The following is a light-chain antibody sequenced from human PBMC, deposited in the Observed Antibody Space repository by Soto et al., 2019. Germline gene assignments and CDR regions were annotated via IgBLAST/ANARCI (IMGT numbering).Light chain of an antibody. CDR2: KAS. CDR1: QTISSW. V-gene: IGKV1-5*03. J-gene: IGKJ1*01. Sequence: DIQITHSPSTRSSSVLYIVTVTCRASQTISSWLSWYQQKPGKAPKLLIYKASTLKSGVPSRFSGSGSGTEFTLTISSLQPDDFATYYCQHYNSYSEAFGQGTKVDIK. CDR3: QHYNSYSEA.